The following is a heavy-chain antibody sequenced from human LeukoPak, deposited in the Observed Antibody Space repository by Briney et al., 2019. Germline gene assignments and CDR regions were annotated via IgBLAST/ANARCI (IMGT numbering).Heavy chain of an antibody. D-gene: IGHD5-24*01. Sequence: ASVKVSCKASGYPFTGYFMHWVRQAPEQGLEWMGWINPNSGGTNYAQKFQGRVTMTRDTSISAVYMELSRLRSDDTAVYYCARDGTGVYNLVQYWGQGTLVTVSS. V-gene: IGHV1-2*02. CDR1: GYPFTGYF. CDR2: INPNSGGT. CDR3: ARDGTGVYNLVQY. J-gene: IGHJ4*02.